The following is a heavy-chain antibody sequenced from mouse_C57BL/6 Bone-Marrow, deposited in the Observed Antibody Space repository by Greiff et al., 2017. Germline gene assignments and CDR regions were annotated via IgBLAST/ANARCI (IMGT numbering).Heavy chain of an antibody. Sequence: VQLQQPGAELVKPGASVKLSCKASGYTFTGYWMHWVKQRPGQGLEWIGMIHPDSGSTNYNEKFKGKATLTVDKSSNTAYMQLSSLTSEDSAVYYCARRGSDPSWGQGTSVTVSS. CDR1: GYTFTGYW. CDR2: IHPDSGST. J-gene: IGHJ4*01. CDR3: ARRGSDPS. V-gene: IGHV1-64*01.